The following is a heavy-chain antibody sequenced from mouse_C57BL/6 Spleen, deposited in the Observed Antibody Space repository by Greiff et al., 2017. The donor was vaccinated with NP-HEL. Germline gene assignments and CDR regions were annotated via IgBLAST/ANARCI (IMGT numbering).Heavy chain of an antibody. CDR2: IYPRSGNT. D-gene: IGHD3-2*02. Sequence: QVQLKQSGAELARPGASVKLSCKASGYTFTSYGISWVKQRTGQGLEWIGEIYPRSGNTYYNEKFKGKATLTADKSSSTAYMELRSLTSEDSAVYFCARCEDSSGYPYYFDYWGQGTTLTVSS. CDR3: ARCEDSSGYPYYFDY. J-gene: IGHJ2*01. V-gene: IGHV1-81*01. CDR1: GYTFTSYG.